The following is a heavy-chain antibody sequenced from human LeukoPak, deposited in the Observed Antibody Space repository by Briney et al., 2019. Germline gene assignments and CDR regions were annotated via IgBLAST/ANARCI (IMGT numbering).Heavy chain of an antibody. CDR3: AFNRSSWAPFDY. V-gene: IGHV3-30*03. D-gene: IGHD6-13*01. CDR1: GFTFSSYG. Sequence: GRSLRLSCAASGFTFSSYGMHWVRQAPGKGLEWVAVISYDGSNKYYADSVKGRFTISRDNSKNTLYLQMNSLRTEDTAVYYCAFNRSSWAPFDYWGQGTLVTVSS. J-gene: IGHJ4*02. CDR2: ISYDGSNK.